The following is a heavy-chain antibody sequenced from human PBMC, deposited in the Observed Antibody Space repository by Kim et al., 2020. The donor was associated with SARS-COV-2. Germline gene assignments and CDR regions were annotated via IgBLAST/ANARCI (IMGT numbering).Heavy chain of an antibody. J-gene: IGHJ3*02. CDR3: AKLLDM. CDR2: GSGGST. V-gene: IGHV3-23*01. Sequence: GSGGSTYYADSVKGRFSIARDNSKNTLYQQMNSLGGGDTAVYYWAKLLDMGGKGTMVTV.